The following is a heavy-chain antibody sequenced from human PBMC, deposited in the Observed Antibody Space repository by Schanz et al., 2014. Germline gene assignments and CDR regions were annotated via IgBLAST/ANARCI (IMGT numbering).Heavy chain of an antibody. D-gene: IGHD3-16*01. Sequence: QVLLVQSGAEVKKPGSSVTISCTASGGTFTSYTLGWVRQAPGQGLEWMGRIVPVVGVTVYAQKFQGRVTFTADKSTATVYMELSRLRGDDTAVYFCADYGSGTYFDLWGQGTLVTVSS. CDR3: ADYGSGTYFDL. CDR2: IVPVVGVT. V-gene: IGHV1-69*02. CDR1: GGTFTSYT. J-gene: IGHJ4*02.